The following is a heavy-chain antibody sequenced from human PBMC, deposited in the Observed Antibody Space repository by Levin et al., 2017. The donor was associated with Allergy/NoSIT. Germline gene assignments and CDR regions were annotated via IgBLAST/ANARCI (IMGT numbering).Heavy chain of an antibody. CDR3: ARQAWAVAGYYDGMDV. CDR2: IYPGDSDT. Sequence: HGESLKISCKGSGYSFTSYWIGWVRQMPGKGLEWMGIIYPGDSDTRYSPSFQGQVTISADKSISTAYLQWSSLKASDTAMYYCARQAWAVAGYYDGMDVWGQGTTVTVSS. J-gene: IGHJ6*02. CDR1: GYSFTSYW. D-gene: IGHD6-19*01. V-gene: IGHV5-51*01.